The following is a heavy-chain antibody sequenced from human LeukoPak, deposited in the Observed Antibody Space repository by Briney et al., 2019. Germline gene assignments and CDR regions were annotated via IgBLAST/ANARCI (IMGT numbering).Heavy chain of an antibody. V-gene: IGHV3-21*01. D-gene: IGHD3-16*01. CDR2: ISSTTTYI. CDR3: ARDAGGVIVH. CDR1: GFTFSNFA. Sequence: PGGSLRLSCRASGFTFSNFAMNWVRQAPGQGLEWVSSISSTTTYIYYADSVKGRFTISRDNAKNSLYLQMNSLRAEDTAVYYCARDAGGVIVHWGQGTLVTVSS. J-gene: IGHJ5*02.